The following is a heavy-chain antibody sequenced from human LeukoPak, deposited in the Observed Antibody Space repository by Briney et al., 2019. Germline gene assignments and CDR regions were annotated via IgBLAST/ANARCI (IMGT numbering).Heavy chain of an antibody. V-gene: IGHV3-20*04. CDR1: GFTFRDSG. CDR3: ARVPWQQLVPNYYYMDV. D-gene: IGHD6-13*01. CDR2: LNWNGGSR. Sequence: GGSLRLSCAASGFTFRDSGMSWVRQAPGKGLEWVSGLNWNGGSRGYADSVKGRFTISRDNAKNSLYLYMNSLRAEDTALYYCARVPWQQLVPNYYYMDVWGKGTTVTVSS. J-gene: IGHJ6*03.